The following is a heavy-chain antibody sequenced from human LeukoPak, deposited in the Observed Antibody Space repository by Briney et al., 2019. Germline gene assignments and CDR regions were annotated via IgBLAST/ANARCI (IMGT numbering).Heavy chain of an antibody. D-gene: IGHD3-10*01. CDR2: IYSGGST. J-gene: IGHJ4*02. CDR1: GFTVSSNY. CDR3: ARCYASGSYGMDY. V-gene: IGHV3-53*01. Sequence: GGSLRLSCAASGFTVSSNYMSWVRQAPGKGLEWVSVIYSGGSTYYADSVKGRFTISRDNSKNTLYLQMNSLRAEDTAVYYCARCYASGSYGMDYWGQGTVVTVSS.